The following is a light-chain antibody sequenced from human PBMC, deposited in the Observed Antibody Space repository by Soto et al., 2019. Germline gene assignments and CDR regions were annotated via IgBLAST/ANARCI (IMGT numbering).Light chain of an antibody. V-gene: IGKV4-1*01. CDR1: QSVLYSSNNKNY. Sequence: DIVMTQSPDSLAVCLGERATINCKTRQSVLYSSNNKNYLVWYQQKPGQPPKLLIYWASTRESGVPDRFSGSGSGTDFTLTISSLQAEDVAVYYCQQYYSTPWTFGQGTKVEIK. CDR3: QQYYSTPWT. J-gene: IGKJ1*01. CDR2: WAS.